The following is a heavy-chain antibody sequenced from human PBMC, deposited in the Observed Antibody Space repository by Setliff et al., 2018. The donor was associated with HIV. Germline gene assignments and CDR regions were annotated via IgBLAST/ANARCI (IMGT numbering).Heavy chain of an antibody. CDR1: GGSVSSVNYN. CDR3: AREAVADYARYFDY. D-gene: IGHD4-17*01. J-gene: IGHJ4*02. V-gene: IGHV4-61*01. CDR2: IHNTGST. Sequence: SETLSLTCSVSGGSVSSVNYNWSWIRQPPGKGLEWIGYIHNTGSTTYNPSLKSRVTISVDTSKDQFSLELSSVTAADTAVYYCAREAVADYARYFDYLGQGSLVTVSS.